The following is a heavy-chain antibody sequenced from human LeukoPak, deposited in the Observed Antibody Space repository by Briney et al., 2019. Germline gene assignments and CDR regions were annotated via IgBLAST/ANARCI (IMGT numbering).Heavy chain of an antibody. CDR1: GFTFSSYG. J-gene: IGHJ3*02. Sequence: PGGSLRLSCAASGFTFSSYGMHWVRQAPGKGLEWVAFIRYDGSNKYYADSVKGRFTISRDNSKNTLYLQMNSLRAEDTAVHYCAKPLLVVPAANDAFDIWGQGTMVTVSS. CDR2: IRYDGSNK. V-gene: IGHV3-30*02. CDR3: AKPLLVVPAANDAFDI. D-gene: IGHD2-2*01.